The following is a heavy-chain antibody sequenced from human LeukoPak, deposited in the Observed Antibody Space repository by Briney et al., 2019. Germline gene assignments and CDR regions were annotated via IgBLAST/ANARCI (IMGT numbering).Heavy chain of an antibody. CDR2: INHSGST. Sequence: SSETLCLTCAVYGGSFSGYYWSWIRQPPGKGLEWIGEINHSGSTNYNPSLKSRVTISVDTSKNQFSLKLSSVTAAGTAVYYCARGLIAAAGIDPWGQGTLVTVSS. CDR1: GGSFSGYY. V-gene: IGHV4-34*01. CDR3: ARGLIAAAGIDP. J-gene: IGHJ5*02. D-gene: IGHD6-13*01.